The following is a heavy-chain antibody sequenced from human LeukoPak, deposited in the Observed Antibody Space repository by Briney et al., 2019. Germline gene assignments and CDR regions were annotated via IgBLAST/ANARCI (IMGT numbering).Heavy chain of an antibody. CDR3: AKAMDDILTYPDY. J-gene: IGHJ4*02. CDR2: ISWNSGSI. D-gene: IGHD3-9*01. V-gene: IGHV3-9*03. Sequence: GGSLRLSCAASGFTFDDYAMHWVRQAPGKGLEWVSGISWNSGSIGYADSVKGRFTISRDNAKNSLYLQMNGLRAEDMALYYCAKAMDDILTYPDYWGQGTLVTVSS. CDR1: GFTFDDYA.